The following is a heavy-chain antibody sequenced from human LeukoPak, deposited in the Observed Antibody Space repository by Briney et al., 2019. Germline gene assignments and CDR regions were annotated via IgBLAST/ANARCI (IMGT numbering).Heavy chain of an antibody. Sequence: SVKVSCKASGGTFSSYAISWVRQAPGQGLAWMGGIIPIFGTANYAQKFQGRVTITADKSTSTAYMELSSLRSEDTAVYYCARGHGYSGYDWDYWGQGTLVNVSS. CDR1: GGTFSSYA. J-gene: IGHJ4*02. D-gene: IGHD5-12*01. CDR3: ARGHGYSGYDWDY. CDR2: IIPIFGTA. V-gene: IGHV1-69*06.